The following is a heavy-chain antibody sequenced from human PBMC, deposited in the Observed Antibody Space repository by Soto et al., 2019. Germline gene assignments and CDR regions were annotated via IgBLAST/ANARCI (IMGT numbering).Heavy chain of an antibody. V-gene: IGHV4-59*01. CDR1: DVSITTYY. CDR3: ARLADAFDI. J-gene: IGHJ3*02. CDR2: ISHSGST. Sequence: QVQLQESGPGLVKPLETLSLTCSVSDVSITTYYWSWIRQPPGKGLEWIGYISHSGSTNYNPSLKSRVTISVDTSKNQFSLKLSSVTAADTAVYYCARLADAFDIWGQGTMVTVSS.